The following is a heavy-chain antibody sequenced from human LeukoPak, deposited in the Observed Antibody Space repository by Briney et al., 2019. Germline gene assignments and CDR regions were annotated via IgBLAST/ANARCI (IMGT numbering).Heavy chain of an antibody. CDR3: ARDIGNYYDSRPAFDI. J-gene: IGHJ3*02. D-gene: IGHD3-22*01. Sequence: SVKVSCKASGGTFSCYAISWVRQAPGQGLEWMGGIIPIFGTANYAQKFQGRVTITADESTSTAYMELSSLRSEDTAVYYCARDIGNYYDSRPAFDIWGQGTMVTVSS. V-gene: IGHV1-69*13. CDR1: GGTFSCYA. CDR2: IIPIFGTA.